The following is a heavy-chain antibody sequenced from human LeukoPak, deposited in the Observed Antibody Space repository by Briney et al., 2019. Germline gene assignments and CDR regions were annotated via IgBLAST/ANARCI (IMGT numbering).Heavy chain of an antibody. D-gene: IGHD3/OR15-3a*01. CDR3: ARGRGGYTLDYYYYHYMDV. J-gene: IGHJ6*03. V-gene: IGHV4-59*01. Sequence: SETLSLTCNVSGDSFRDYYWIWIRQPPGKGLEWIGYLYYGGSTSYNPSLKSRVTFSVDTSKNQFSLKLNSVTAADTAVYYCARGRGGYTLDYYYYHYMDVWGKGTTVTVSS. CDR1: GDSFRDYY. CDR2: LYYGGST.